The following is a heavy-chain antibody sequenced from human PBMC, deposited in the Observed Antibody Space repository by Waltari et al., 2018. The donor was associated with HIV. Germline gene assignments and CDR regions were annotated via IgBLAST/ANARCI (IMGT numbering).Heavy chain of an antibody. D-gene: IGHD2-8*02. CDR3: ARDSSGLDF. CDR2: TYHRSKWST. Sequence: QVYLEQSGPGLVQPSQTIRLTCVISGDSVSTDSATWHWIRQSPSRGLEWLGRTYHRSKWSTDYAEVVRGRIYITADTDNIHFSLYLSSVTSEDTAVYFCARDSSGLDFWGQGTQVIVSS. CDR1: GDSVSTDSAT. V-gene: IGHV6-1*01. J-gene: IGHJ4*01.